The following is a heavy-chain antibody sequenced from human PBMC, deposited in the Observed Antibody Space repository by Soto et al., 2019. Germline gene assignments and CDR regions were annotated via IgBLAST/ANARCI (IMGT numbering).Heavy chain of an antibody. Sequence: QVQLVESGGGVVQPGRSLRLSCAASGFTFSSYGMHWVRQAPGKGLEWVAVIWYDGSNKYYADSVKGRFTIPRDNSKNTLYLQMNRLRAEDTAVYYCARVKDGYNLNGFDYWGQGTLVTVSS. V-gene: IGHV3-33*01. CDR3: ARVKDGYNLNGFDY. CDR1: GFTFSSYG. J-gene: IGHJ4*02. CDR2: IWYDGSNK. D-gene: IGHD5-12*01.